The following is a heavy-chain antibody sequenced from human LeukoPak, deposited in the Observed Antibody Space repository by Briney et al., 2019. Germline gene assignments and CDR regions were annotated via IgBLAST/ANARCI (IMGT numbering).Heavy chain of an antibody. CDR1: GFTFSSYG. CDR3: XXXXXXXXXGYYPYHYYGMDV. CDR2: IWYDGSNK. Sequence: PGGSLRLSCAASGFTFSSYGMHWVRQAPGKGLEWVAVIWYDGSNKYYADSVKGRFTISRDNSKNTLYLQMNSLRAEDTAVYYXXXXXXXXXXGYYPYHYYGMDVWGQGTTVTVSS. V-gene: IGHV3-33*01. D-gene: IGHD3-3*01. J-gene: IGHJ6*02.